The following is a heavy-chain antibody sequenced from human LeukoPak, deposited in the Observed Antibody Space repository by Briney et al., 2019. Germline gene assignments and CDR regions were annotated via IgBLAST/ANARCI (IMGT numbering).Heavy chain of an antibody. J-gene: IGHJ4*02. V-gene: IGHV3-23*01. Sequence: GGSLRLSCTASGLTFSIYARTWVRQAPGKRLEWVSGITGSGDDTDYADSVKGRFTISRDNSKNTAYLQMNRLRADDTALYYCATMNIVATGYFDHWGRGTLVTVSS. D-gene: IGHD5-12*01. CDR3: ATMNIVATGYFDH. CDR1: GLTFSIYA. CDR2: ITGSGDDT.